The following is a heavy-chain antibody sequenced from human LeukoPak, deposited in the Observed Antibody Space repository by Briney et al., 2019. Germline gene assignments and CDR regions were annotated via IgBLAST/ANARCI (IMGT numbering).Heavy chain of an antibody. CDR2: IYNTGST. CDR3: ARGTFYYDSTGVYYFDF. Sequence: SETLSLTRTVSGGSISGYYWTWIRQPPGKGLEWIGYIYNTGSTNYDPSLKSRVTISLDTSKKHFSLKLSSVAAADTAVYYCARGTFYYDSTGVYYFDFWGQGTLVTVSS. D-gene: IGHD3-22*01. V-gene: IGHV4-59*01. CDR1: GGSISGYY. J-gene: IGHJ4*02.